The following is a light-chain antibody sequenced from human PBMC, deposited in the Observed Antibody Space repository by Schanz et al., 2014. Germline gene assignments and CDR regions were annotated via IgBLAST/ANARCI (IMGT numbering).Light chain of an antibody. CDR3: QQYGGSPYT. V-gene: IGKV3-20*01. J-gene: IGKJ2*01. CDR1: QSVSSH. CDR2: GTS. Sequence: IVMTQSPATLSVSPGERATLSCRASQSVSSHLVWYQQKPGQAPRLLIYGTSSRATGIPDRFSGSGSGTDFTLTISRLEREDFAVYYCQQYGGSPYTFGQGTKLEIK.